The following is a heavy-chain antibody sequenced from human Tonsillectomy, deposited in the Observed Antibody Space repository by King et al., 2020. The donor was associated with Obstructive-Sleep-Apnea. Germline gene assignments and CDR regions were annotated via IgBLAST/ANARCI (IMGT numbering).Heavy chain of an antibody. CDR3: AREVLGDNSGWYLDY. CDR2: IYSGGRT. Sequence: VQLVESGGGLVQPGGSLRLSCAASEFTASSNYMSWVRQAPGKGLEWVSVIYSGGRTNYADSVKGRFTLSRHNSKNTLYLQMNSLRAEDTAVYYCAREVLGDNSGWYLDYWGQGTLVTVSS. J-gene: IGHJ4*02. CDR1: EFTASSNY. V-gene: IGHV3-53*04. D-gene: IGHD6-19*01.